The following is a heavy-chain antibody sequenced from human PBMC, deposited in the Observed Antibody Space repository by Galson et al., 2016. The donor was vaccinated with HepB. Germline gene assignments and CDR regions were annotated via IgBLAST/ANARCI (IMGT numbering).Heavy chain of an antibody. CDR2: IKQDGTEQ. Sequence: SLRLSCAASGFTFSNYWMTWVRQAPGKGLEWVANIKQDGTEQYYVDSVKGRFTISRDNAKNSLYLQMNSLRAEDTAVYYCCTASTSYYFYFDYWGQGTLVTVSS. V-gene: IGHV3-7*01. J-gene: IGHJ4*02. D-gene: IGHD2-2*01. CDR3: CTASTSYYFYFDY. CDR1: GFTFSNYW.